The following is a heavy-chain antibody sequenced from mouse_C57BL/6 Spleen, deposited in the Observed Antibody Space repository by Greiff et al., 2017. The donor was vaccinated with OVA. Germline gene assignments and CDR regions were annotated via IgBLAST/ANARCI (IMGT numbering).Heavy chain of an antibody. D-gene: IGHD2-1*01. J-gene: IGHJ4*01. CDR2: ISSGSSTI. CDR3: ARLYYGNYDYAMDY. CDR1: GFTFSDYG. Sequence: DVMLVESGGGLVKPGGSLKLSCAASGFTFSDYGMHWVRQAPEKGLEWVAYISSGSSTIYYADTVKGRFTISRDNAKNTLFLQMTSLRSEDTAMYYCARLYYGNYDYAMDYWGQGTSVTVSS. V-gene: IGHV5-17*01.